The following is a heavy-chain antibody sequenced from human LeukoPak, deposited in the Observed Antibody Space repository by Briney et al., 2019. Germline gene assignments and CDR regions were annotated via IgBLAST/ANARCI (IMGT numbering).Heavy chain of an antibody. D-gene: IGHD3-16*01. V-gene: IGHV4-39*07. CDR1: GGSISSSSYY. CDR2: IYYSGST. CDR3: AREALRGNGDY. Sequence: SETLSLTCTVSGGSISSSSYYWGWIRQPPGKGLEWIGSIYYSGSTYYNPSLKSRVTISVDTSKNQFSLKLSSVTAADTAVYYCAREALRGNGDYWGQGTLVTVSS. J-gene: IGHJ4*02.